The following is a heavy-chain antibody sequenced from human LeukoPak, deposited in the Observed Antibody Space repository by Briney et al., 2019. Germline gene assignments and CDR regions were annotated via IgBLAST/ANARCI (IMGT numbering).Heavy chain of an antibody. CDR3: AREVAHGGSRSLWY. CDR1: GYTFTIYV. J-gene: IGHJ4*02. Sequence: GASVKLSRKASGYTFTIYVISMVRQAPGQGLEWMGWISAYNGNTNYAQKLQGRVTMTTDTSTSTAYMELRSLRSDDTAVYYCAREVAHGGSRSLWYWGEPTLVTVSS. D-gene: IGHD1-26*01. CDR2: ISAYNGNT. V-gene: IGHV1-18*01.